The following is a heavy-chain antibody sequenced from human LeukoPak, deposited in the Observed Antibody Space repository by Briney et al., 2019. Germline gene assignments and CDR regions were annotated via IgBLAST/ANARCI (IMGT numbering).Heavy chain of an antibody. Sequence: ASVKVSCKASGYTFTGYYIHWVRQAPGQGLEWMGWINPKSGGTIYARKFQGRVTMTRDTSISTAYMELSRLTSDDTAVYFCARGYRDSSGPCLDSWGQGTLVTVSS. J-gene: IGHJ5*01. CDR3: ARGYRDSSGPCLDS. CDR1: GYTFTGYY. D-gene: IGHD3-22*01. CDR2: INPKSGGT. V-gene: IGHV1-2*02.